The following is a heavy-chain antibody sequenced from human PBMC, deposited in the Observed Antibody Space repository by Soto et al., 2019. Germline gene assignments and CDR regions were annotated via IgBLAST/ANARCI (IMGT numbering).Heavy chain of an antibody. CDR2: SYYRGST. J-gene: IGHJ6*04. CDR3: ARGEDRDYAFWSGYYQPLVAWDV. D-gene: IGHD3-3*01. Sequence: SETLSVTCTVSGGSVSSGSYYWSWIRQPPGKGLEWSGDSYYRGSTNYNPSLKSRVTISVDTSKNQFSLKLSSVTAADTAVYYCARGEDRDYAFWSGYYQPLVAWDVCGERTKVTVCS. V-gene: IGHV4-61*01. CDR1: GGSVSSGSYY.